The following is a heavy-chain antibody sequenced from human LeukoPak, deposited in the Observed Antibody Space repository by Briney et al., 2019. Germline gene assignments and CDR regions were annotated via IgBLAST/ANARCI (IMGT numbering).Heavy chain of an antibody. J-gene: IGHJ6*03. CDR2: INSDGSST. Sequence: PGGSLRLSCAASGFTFNNYWMHWVRQAPGKGLVWVSRINSDGSSTSYADSVRGRFTISRDNAKNTLYLEMDSLRAEDTAVYYCAKAGSVDGPYYYYMDVWGKGTTVTISS. D-gene: IGHD6-19*01. CDR3: AKAGSVDGPYYYYMDV. CDR1: GFTFNNYW. V-gene: IGHV3-74*01.